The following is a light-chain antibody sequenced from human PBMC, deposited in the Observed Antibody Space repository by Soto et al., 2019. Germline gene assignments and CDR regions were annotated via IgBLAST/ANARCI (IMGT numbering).Light chain of an antibody. Sequence: EIVLTQSPGTLSLFPGERATFSCRASQSVSSTYLAWYQQKPGQAPRHLIYGASRRATGIPDRFSGSGSGTDFTLTISRLEPEDSSVYYCQQYGSSPRTFGQGTKVEI. CDR1: QSVSSTY. J-gene: IGKJ1*01. CDR2: GAS. V-gene: IGKV3-20*01. CDR3: QQYGSSPRT.